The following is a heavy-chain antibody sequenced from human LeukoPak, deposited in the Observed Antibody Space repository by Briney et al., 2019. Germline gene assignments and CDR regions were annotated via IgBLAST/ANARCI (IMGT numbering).Heavy chain of an antibody. CDR1: GGSFSGYY. V-gene: IGHV3-11*04. CDR2: ISSSSSTI. D-gene: IGHD7-27*01. J-gene: IGHJ4*02. Sequence: LSLTCAVYGGSFSGYYWSWIRQPPGKGLEWVSYISSSSSTIYYADSVKGRFTISRDNAKNSLYLQMNSLRAEDTAVYYCARVLLGTADYWGQGTLVTVSS. CDR3: ARVLLGTADY.